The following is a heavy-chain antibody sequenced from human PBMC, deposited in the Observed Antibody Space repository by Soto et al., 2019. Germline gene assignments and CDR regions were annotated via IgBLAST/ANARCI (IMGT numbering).Heavy chain of an antibody. V-gene: IGHV4-59*01. CDR3: ARVIGGYDYYHYYGMDV. J-gene: IGHJ6*02. CDR1: GGSISSYY. CDR2: IYYRGST. Sequence: PSETLSLTCTVSGGSISSYYWSWIRQPPGKGLEWIGYIYYRGSTNYNPSLKSRVTISVATSKNQFSLKLSSVTAADTAVYYCARVIGGYDYYHYYGMDVCGQGTTVTVSS. D-gene: IGHD5-12*01.